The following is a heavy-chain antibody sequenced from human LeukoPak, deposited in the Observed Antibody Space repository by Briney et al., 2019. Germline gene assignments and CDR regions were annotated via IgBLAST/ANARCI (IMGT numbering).Heavy chain of an antibody. J-gene: IGHJ4*02. Sequence: PGESLKISCKGSGYSFTSYWIGWVRQMPGKGLEWMGIIYPGDSDTRYSPSFQGQVTISADKSISTAYLQWSSLKASDTAMYYCARQDDGSGSYYNLDYWGQGTLVTVSS. D-gene: IGHD3-10*01. CDR2: IYPGDSDT. CDR1: GYSFTSYW. CDR3: ARQDDGSGSYYNLDY. V-gene: IGHV5-51*01.